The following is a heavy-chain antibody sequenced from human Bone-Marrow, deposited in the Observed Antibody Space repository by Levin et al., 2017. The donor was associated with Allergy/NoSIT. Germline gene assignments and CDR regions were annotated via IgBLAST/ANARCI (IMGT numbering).Heavy chain of an antibody. Sequence: GESLKISCAASGFMFRFYWMHWVRQVPGKGLVWVSRIDSDGSTTRYVDSVKGRFTVSRDNAKNTVDLQIHSLRAEDTGVYYCARAVAGEYYFDSWGEGAPVTVSS. V-gene: IGHV3-74*01. CDR2: IDSDGSTT. CDR1: GFMFRFYW. D-gene: IGHD6-19*01. J-gene: IGHJ4*02. CDR3: ARAVAGEYYFDS.